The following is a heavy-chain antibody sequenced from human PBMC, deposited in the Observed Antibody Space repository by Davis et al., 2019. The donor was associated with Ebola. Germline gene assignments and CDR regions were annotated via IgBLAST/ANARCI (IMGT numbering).Heavy chain of an antibody. CDR1: GGSVSASNAA. CDR2: TYYTSNSYN. J-gene: IGHJ4*02. D-gene: IGHD2-15*01. V-gene: IGHV6-1*01. Sequence: PSETLSLTCAISGGSVSASNAAWNWIRQSPSIGLFWLGMTYYTSNSYNDYAVSVRSRITINPDTSKNQFSLQLNSVTPEDTAVYYCAKNRGVYCSGGSCYSDDWGQGTLVTVSS. CDR3: AKNRGVYCSGGSCYSDD.